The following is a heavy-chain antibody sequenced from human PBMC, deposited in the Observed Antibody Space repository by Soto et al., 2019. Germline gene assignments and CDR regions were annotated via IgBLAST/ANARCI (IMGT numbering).Heavy chain of an antibody. D-gene: IGHD3-10*01. CDR2: IYYSGST. CDR1: GGSISSYY. Sequence: PSETLSLTCTVSGGSISSYYWSWIRQPPGKGLEWIGYIYYSGSTNYNPSLKSRVTISVDTSKNQFSLKLGSVTAADTAVCYCARVPYYYGSGCHSCDYRGQRTLFTVPS. V-gene: IGHV4-59*01. CDR3: ARVPYYYGSGCHSCDY. J-gene: IGHJ4*02.